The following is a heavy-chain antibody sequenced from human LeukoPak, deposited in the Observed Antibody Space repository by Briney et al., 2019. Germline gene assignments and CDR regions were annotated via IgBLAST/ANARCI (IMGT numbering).Heavy chain of an antibody. Sequence: ASVKVSCKASGYTFTSYDINWVRQATGQGLEWMGWMNPNSGNTGYAQKFQGRVTMTRDTSISTAYMELSRLRSDDTAVYYCARDLDTYGGFDYWGQGTLVTVSS. CDR2: MNPNSGNT. J-gene: IGHJ4*02. CDR3: ARDLDTYGGFDY. CDR1: GYTFTSYD. D-gene: IGHD4-23*01. V-gene: IGHV1-8*01.